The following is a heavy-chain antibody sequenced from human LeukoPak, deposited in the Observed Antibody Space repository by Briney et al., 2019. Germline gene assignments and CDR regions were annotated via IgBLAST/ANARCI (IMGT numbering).Heavy chain of an antibody. CDR1: GFTFRRYW. D-gene: IGHD3-10*02. V-gene: IGHV3-7*01. CDR3: AELGITMIGGV. J-gene: IGHJ6*04. Sequence: GGSLRLSCVASGFTFRRYWMTWVRQAPGKKPEWVANIKEDGSEKYCDDSVRGRFTISRDNAKNTLYLDMNSLRAEDTAVYYCAELGITMIGGVWGKGTTVTISS. CDR2: IKEDGSEK.